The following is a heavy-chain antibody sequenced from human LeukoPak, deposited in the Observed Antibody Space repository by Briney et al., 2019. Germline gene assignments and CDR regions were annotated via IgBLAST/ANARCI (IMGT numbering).Heavy chain of an antibody. V-gene: IGHV4-59*01. D-gene: IGHD4-17*01. CDR3: ARVVRGAVTSNWFDP. CDR1: GDSIKDYY. J-gene: IGHJ5*02. CDR2: ISNSGTT. Sequence: PSETLSLTCTVSGDSIKDYYWAWIRQAPGEGLEWIGYISNSGTTDYNPSLKSRVTMSVDTSKNEFSLKLTSVTAADTAIYYCARVVRGAVTSNWFDPWGQGTLVTVSS.